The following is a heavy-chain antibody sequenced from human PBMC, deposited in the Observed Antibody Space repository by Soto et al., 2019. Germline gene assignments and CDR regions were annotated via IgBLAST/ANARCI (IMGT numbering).Heavy chain of an antibody. J-gene: IGHJ6*02. D-gene: IGHD1-26*01. Sequence: GASVKVSCKPSGYSFSDYFIQWVRQAPGQGLEWVAWINPKTAATNYAKKFQGRASLTWDTSSTTAYMELTRLRPDDTAVYYCARIKWGLNYYNGMDVWGQGTTVTVSS. CDR1: GYSFSDYF. V-gene: IGHV1-2*02. CDR3: ARIKWGLNYYNGMDV. CDR2: INPKTAAT.